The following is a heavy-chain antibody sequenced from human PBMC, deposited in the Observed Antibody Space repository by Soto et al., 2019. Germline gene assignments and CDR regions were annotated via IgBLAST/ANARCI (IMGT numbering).Heavy chain of an antibody. J-gene: IGHJ4*02. CDR3: AKALGLIRGSYYWGCCDY. CDR1: GFTFSSYA. Sequence: GGSLRLSCAASGFTFSSYAMSWVRQAPGKGLEWVSAISGSGGSTYYADSVKGRFTISRDNSKNTLYLQMNSLRAEDTAVYYCAKALGLIRGSYYWGCCDYWGQGTLVTVSS. D-gene: IGHD1-26*01. CDR2: ISGSGGST. V-gene: IGHV3-23*01.